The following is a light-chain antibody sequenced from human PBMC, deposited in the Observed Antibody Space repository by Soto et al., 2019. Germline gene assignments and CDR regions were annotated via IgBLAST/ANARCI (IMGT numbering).Light chain of an antibody. J-gene: IGLJ1*01. CDR1: SSNIGAGYD. CDR2: YDN. V-gene: IGLV1-36*01. CDR3: ASWDDSLNAYV. Sequence: QSVLTQPPSVSGAPGQRVTISCTGSSSNIGAGYDVHWYQQLPGQAPKIVIYYDNLLTSGVSDRFSGSKSGISASLAISDLQSDDEADYYCASWDDSLNAYVFGPGTKVTVL.